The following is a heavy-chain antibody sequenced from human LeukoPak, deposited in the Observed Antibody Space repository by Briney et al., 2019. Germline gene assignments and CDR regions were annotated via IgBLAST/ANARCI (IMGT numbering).Heavy chain of an antibody. J-gene: IGHJ6*02. Sequence: PSETLSLTCIVSGGSISNYDWSWIRQPPGKGLEWIGHIYYSGSTNYNPSLKSRVTISVDTSKTQFSLKLSSVTAADTAVYYCARHIEFRGMDVWGQGTTVTVSS. D-gene: IGHD2-15*01. CDR3: ARHIEFRGMDV. CDR2: IYYSGST. CDR1: GGSISNYD. V-gene: IGHV4-59*08.